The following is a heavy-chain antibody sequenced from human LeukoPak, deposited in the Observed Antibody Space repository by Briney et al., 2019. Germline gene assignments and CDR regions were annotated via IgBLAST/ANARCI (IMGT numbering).Heavy chain of an antibody. D-gene: IGHD5-24*01. V-gene: IGHV1-2*02. J-gene: IGHJ4*02. Sequence: GASVKVSCKASGYTFTGYYMHWVRQAPGQGREWMGWINPNSGGTNYAQKVQGRVTMTTDTSTSTAYMELRSLRSDDAAVYYCARLGAARRDDYNPKSPFDYWGQGTLVTVSS. CDR3: ARLGAARRDDYNPKSPFDY. CDR1: GYTFTGYY. CDR2: INPNSGGT.